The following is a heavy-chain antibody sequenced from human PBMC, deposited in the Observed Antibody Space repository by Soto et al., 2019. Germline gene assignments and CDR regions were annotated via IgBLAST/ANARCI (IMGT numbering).Heavy chain of an antibody. D-gene: IGHD2-21*02. J-gene: IGHJ6*03. CDR1: GFVFRDFA. V-gene: IGHV3-9*01. CDR3: AKSSVTNQHLNGSRDV. Sequence: EVQLVESGGNLVQPGRSLRLSCAASGFVFRDFAMHWVRQTPGKGLEWVSGITWNGVAMGYADSVRGRFTISRDDARNPRNVQWNNLTPEDRALKYGAKSSVTNQHLNGSRDVGGKGTSVAVS. CDR2: ITWNGVAM.